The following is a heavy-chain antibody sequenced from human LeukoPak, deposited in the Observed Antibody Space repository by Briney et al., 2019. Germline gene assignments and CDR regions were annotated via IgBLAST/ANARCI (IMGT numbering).Heavy chain of an antibody. D-gene: IGHD6-13*01. J-gene: IGHJ5*02. V-gene: IGHV4-4*07. Sequence: PSETLSLTCTVSGGSISSYYWSWIRQPAGKGLEWIGRIYTSGSTNYNPSLKSRVTISVDTSKNQFSLKLSSVTAADTAVYYCARGGYSSSWYFAFRFDPWGQGTLVTVSS. CDR2: IYTSGST. CDR1: GGSISSYY. CDR3: ARGGYSSSWYFAFRFDP.